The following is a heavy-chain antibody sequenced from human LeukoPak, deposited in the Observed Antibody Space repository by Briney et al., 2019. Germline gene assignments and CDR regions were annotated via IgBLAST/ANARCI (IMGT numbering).Heavy chain of an antibody. CDR3: ARGPVEVVAVTHFDY. D-gene: IGHD2-15*01. Sequence: SVKVSSKASGGTFSSYGITLVRQAPGQGLEWLGGTIPIFSSADYAQRFLGRVTITTDESTSTAYMELSSLRSDDTAVYYCARGPVEVVAVTHFDYWGQGTLVTVSS. V-gene: IGHV1-69*05. CDR1: GGTFSSYG. J-gene: IGHJ4*02. CDR2: TIPIFSSA.